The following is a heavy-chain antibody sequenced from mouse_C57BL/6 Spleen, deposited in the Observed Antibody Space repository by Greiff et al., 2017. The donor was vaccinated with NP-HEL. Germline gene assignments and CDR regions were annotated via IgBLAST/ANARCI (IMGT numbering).Heavy chain of an antibody. CDR1: GYTFTDYY. CDR2: IYPGSGNT. V-gene: IGHV1-76*01. J-gene: IGHJ3*01. D-gene: IGHD2-1*01. CDR3: ARSEIYYGNAWFAY. Sequence: QVQLQQSGAELVRPGASVKLSCKASGYTFTDYYINWVKQRPGQGLEWIARIYPGSGNTYYTEKFKGKATLTAEKSSSTAYMQLSSLTSEDSAVYFCARSEIYYGNAWFAYWGQGTLVTVSA.